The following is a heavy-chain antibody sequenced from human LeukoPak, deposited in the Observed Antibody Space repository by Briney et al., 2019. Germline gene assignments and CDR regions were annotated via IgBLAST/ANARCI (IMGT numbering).Heavy chain of an antibody. D-gene: IGHD2-15*01. CDR1: GYTFTSYA. J-gene: IGHJ4*02. V-gene: IGHV1-3*01. CDR2: INAGNGNT. CDR3: ARSRVPAGKYCSGGSRYGGFDY. Sequence: ASVKVSCKASGYTFTSYAMHWVRQAPGQRLEWMGWINAGNGNTKYSQKFQGRVTITRDTSASTAYMELSSLRSEDTAVYYCARSRVPAGKYCSGGSRYGGFDYWGQGTLVTVSS.